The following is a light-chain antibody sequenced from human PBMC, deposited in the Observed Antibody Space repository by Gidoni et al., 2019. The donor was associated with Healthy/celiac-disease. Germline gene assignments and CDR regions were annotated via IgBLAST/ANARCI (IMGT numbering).Light chain of an antibody. J-gene: IGKJ1*01. CDR2: AAS. Sequence: DNQMTQTPSSLSASVGDRVTITCRASQSISSYLNWYQQKPGKAPKLLIYAASSLQSGVPSRFSGSGSGTDFTLTISSLQPEDFATYYCQQRYSTPWTFGQGTKVEIK. CDR3: QQRYSTPWT. CDR1: QSISSY. V-gene: IGKV1-39*01.